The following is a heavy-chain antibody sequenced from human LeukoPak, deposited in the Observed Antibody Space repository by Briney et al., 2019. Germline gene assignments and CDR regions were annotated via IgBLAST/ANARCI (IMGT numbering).Heavy chain of an antibody. CDR1: GGSISSSSYY. J-gene: IGHJ5*02. Sequence: TSETLSLTCTVSGGSISSSSYYWGWIRQPPGKGLEWIGSIYYSGSTYYNPSLKSRVTISVDTSKNQFSLKLSSVTAADTAVYYCARAALNYDILTHNWFDPWGQGTLVTVSS. CDR3: ARAALNYDILTHNWFDP. CDR2: IYYSGST. V-gene: IGHV4-39*07. D-gene: IGHD3-9*01.